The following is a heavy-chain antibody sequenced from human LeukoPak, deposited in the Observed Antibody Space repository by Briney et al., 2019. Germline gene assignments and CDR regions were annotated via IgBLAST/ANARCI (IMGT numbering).Heavy chain of an antibody. CDR1: GFTFSDYY. V-gene: IGHV3-11*01. CDR3: ARDSCSSGSCPFGY. CDR2: ISSSGSNI. D-gene: IGHD2-15*01. Sequence: GGSLGLSCAASGFTFSDYYMSWIRQAPGKGLEWVSYISSSGSNIYYADSVKGRFTISRDNAKNSLYLQMNSLRAEDTAVYYCARDSCSSGSCPFGYWGQGTLVTVSS. J-gene: IGHJ4*02.